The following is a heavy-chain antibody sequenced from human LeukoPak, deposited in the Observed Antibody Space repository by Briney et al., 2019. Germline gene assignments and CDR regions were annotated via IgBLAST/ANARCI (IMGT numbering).Heavy chain of an antibody. J-gene: IGHJ4*02. V-gene: IGHV3-66*01. CDR2: IYSGGRS. CDR3: ARAGPSSSWHQFDY. D-gene: IGHD6-13*01. Sequence: GGSLRLSCAASGFTVSRNYMSWVRQAPGKGLEWVSVIYSGGRSYYADSVKGRFTISRDNSKNTLYLQMSSLRVEDTAVYCCARAGPSSSWHQFDYWGQGTLVTVSS. CDR1: GFTVSRNY.